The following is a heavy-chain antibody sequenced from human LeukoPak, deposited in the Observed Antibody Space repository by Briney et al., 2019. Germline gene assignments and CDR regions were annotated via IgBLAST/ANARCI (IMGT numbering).Heavy chain of an antibody. D-gene: IGHD2-8*01. V-gene: IGHV4-61*01. CDR3: ARAHQYCTNGVCYGLDY. CDR1: GGSFSSGSFY. J-gene: IGHJ4*02. CDR2: IYDSGST. Sequence: SETLSLTCTVSGGSFSSGSFYWSWIRQPPGKGLEWIGYIYDSGSTNYNPSLKSRVTISVDTSKNQFSLKLSSVTAADTAVYYCARAHQYCTNGVCYGLDYWGQGTLVTVSS.